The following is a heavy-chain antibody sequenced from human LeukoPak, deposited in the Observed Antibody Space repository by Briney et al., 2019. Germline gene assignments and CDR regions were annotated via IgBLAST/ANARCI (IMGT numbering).Heavy chain of an antibody. J-gene: IGHJ4*02. CDR3: ARGFVPTF. CDR1: GGSFSGYY. V-gene: IGHV4-34*01. CDR2: INHSGST. D-gene: IGHD3-10*02. Sequence: SETLSLTCAVYGGSFSGYYWSWIRQPPGRGLEWIGEINHSGSTNYNPSLKSRVTISVDTSKNQFSLKLSSVTAADTAVYYCARGFVPTFWGQGTLVTVPS.